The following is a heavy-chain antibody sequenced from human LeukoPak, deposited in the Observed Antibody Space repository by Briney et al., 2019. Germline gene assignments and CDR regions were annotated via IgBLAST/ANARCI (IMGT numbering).Heavy chain of an antibody. V-gene: IGHV3-9*03. CDR3: AKEAIVVVPAAPKQGSYYYYYMDV. CDR1: GFTFDDYA. J-gene: IGHJ6*03. D-gene: IGHD2-2*01. CDR2: ISWNSGSI. Sequence: GRSLRLSCAASGFTFDDYAMHWVRQAPGKGLEWVSGISWNSGSIGYADSVKGRFTISRDNAKNSLYLQMNSLRAEDMALYYCAKEAIVVVPAAPKQGSYYYYYMDVWGKGTTVTVSS.